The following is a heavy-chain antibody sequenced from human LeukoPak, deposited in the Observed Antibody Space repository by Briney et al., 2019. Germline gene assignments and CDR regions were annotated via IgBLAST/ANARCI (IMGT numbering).Heavy chain of an antibody. Sequence: PSETLSLTCAVYGGSFSGYYWSWIRQPPGKGLEWIGEVNHSGSTNYNPSPKSRVTISVDTSKNQFSLKLSSVTAADTAVYYCARANSMGPGSYSNFDYWGQGTLVTVSS. J-gene: IGHJ4*02. CDR2: VNHSGST. CDR1: GGSFSGYY. CDR3: ARANSMGPGSYSNFDY. V-gene: IGHV4-34*01. D-gene: IGHD3-10*01.